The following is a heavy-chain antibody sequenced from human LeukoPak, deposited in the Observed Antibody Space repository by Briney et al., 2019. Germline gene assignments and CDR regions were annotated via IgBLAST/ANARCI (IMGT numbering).Heavy chain of an antibody. J-gene: IGHJ4*02. CDR2: IYHSGST. V-gene: IGHV4-38-2*02. CDR1: GYSISSGYY. Sequence: SETLSLTCTVSGYSISSGYYWGWIRQPPGKGLEWIGSIYHSGSTYYNPSLKSRVTIAVDTSKNQFSLKLNSVSAADTAVYYCAREYSSSWYFWGQGTLVTVSS. D-gene: IGHD6-13*01. CDR3: AREYSSSWYF.